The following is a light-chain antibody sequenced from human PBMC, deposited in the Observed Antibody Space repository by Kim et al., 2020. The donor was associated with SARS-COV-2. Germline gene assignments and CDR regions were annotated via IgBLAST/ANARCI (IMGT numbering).Light chain of an antibody. J-gene: IGKJ1*01. CDR3: QQYNFYSWT. CDR2: HAA. CDR1: QSIGAW. Sequence: SVGDRVSITCRASQSIGAWLAWYQQKPGKAPKLLIYHAASLQGGVPSGLSGTGAGREFTLTISSLQPDDLAIYYCQQYNFYSWTFGQGTKVDIK. V-gene: IGKV1-5*01.